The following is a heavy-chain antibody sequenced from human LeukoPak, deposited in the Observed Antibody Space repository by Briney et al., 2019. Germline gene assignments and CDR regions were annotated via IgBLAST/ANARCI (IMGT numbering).Heavy chain of an antibody. J-gene: IGHJ4*02. D-gene: IGHD3-16*01. CDR2: INQDGTEK. CDR1: GFPFSTYW. CDR3: ARVAPPLDDYIRGSFPYYFDY. Sequence: GGSLRLSCAASGFPFSTYWMSWVRQAPGKGLEWVANINQDGTEKYYVDSVKGRFTISRDNSKNTLYLHMSSLRVEDTAVFYCARVAPPLDDYIRGSFPYYFDYWGQGTLVTVSS. V-gene: IGHV3-7*03.